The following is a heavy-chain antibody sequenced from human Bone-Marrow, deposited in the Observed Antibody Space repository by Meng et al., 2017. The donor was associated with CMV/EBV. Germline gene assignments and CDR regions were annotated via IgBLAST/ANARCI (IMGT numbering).Heavy chain of an antibody. J-gene: IGHJ4*02. CDR3: ARVAQYCSSTSCYRRYYFDY. CDR1: GFTFNNYW. Sequence: GESLKISCAASGFTFNNYWMHWVRQAPGKGLVWVSRINSDGTSTTYADSVKGRFTISRDNAKNTLYLQMNSLRAEDTAVFYCARVAQYCSSTSCYRRYYFDYWGQGTLVTVSS. D-gene: IGHD2-2*02. V-gene: IGHV3-74*01. CDR2: INSDGTST.